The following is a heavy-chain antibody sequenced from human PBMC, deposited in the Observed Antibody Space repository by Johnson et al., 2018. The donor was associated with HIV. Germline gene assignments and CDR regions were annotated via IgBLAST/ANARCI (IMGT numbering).Heavy chain of an antibody. D-gene: IGHD1-26*01. CDR2: ISWNSGSI. CDR1: GFTFDDYA. V-gene: IGHV3-9*01. CDR3: AKFASGSPEIDDAFDI. J-gene: IGHJ3*02. Sequence: VQLVESGGGLVQPGRSLRLSCAASGFTFDDYAMHWVRQAPGKGLEWVSGISWNSGSIGYADSVKGRFTIARDNAKNSQYLHMNSLRAEDTALYYCAKFASGSPEIDDAFDIWGKGTMVTVSS.